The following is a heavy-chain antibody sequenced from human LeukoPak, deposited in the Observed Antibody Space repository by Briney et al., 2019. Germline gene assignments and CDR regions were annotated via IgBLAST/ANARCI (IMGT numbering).Heavy chain of an antibody. CDR1: GFTFSSYA. CDR3: ARDPGQGDFDY. CDR2: ISGSGGST. V-gene: IGHV3-23*01. J-gene: IGHJ4*02. Sequence: QPGGSLRLSCAASGFTFSSYAMSWVRPAPGKGLEWVSAISGSGGSTCYADSVKGRFTISRDNSKNTLYLQMNSLRAEDTAVYYCARDPGQGDFDYWGQGTLVTVSS.